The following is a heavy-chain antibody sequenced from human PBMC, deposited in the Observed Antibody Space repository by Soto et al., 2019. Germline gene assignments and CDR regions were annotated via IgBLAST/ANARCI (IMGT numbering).Heavy chain of an antibody. V-gene: IGHV4-39*01. CDR2: IDYSGYT. CDR1: GGSISSSPYY. Sequence: QVQLQESGPGLVKPSETLSLTCIVSGGSISSSPYYWGWIRQPPGKGLEWIGSIDYSGYTYYNPCLRSRVTISVDTSKNQFSLKLTSVTAADTAVYYWARPVGVERNLVHDAFDIWGQGTMVTVS. CDR3: ARPVGVERNLVHDAFDI. D-gene: IGHD6-13*01. J-gene: IGHJ3*02.